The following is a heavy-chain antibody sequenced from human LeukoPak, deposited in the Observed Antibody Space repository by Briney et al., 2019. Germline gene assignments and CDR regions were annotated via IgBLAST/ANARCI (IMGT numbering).Heavy chain of an antibody. Sequence: GGSLRLSCAASGFTLSNYWMHWVRQAPGKGLVWVSGISPDGTTTNYADSMKGRFTISRDNAKHTLYLQMNSLRAEDTAVYYCMRSFDYWGQGTLVTVSS. CDR3: MRSFDY. V-gene: IGHV3-74*01. CDR2: ISPDGTTT. CDR1: GFTLSNYW. J-gene: IGHJ4*02.